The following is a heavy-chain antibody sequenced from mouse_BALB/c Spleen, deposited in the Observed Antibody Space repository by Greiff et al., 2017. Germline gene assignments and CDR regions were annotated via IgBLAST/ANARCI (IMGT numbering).Heavy chain of an antibody. CDR1: GYSITSDYA. J-gene: IGHJ2*01. Sequence: EVKLVESGPGLVKPSQSLSLTCTVTGYSITSDYAWNWIRQFPGNKLEWMGYISYSGSTSYNPSLKSRISITRDTSKNQFFLQLNSVTTEDTATYYCARHNYYGSSYDYFDYWGQGTTLTVSS. CDR3: ARHNYYGSSYDYFDY. CDR2: ISYSGST. D-gene: IGHD1-1*01. V-gene: IGHV3-2*02.